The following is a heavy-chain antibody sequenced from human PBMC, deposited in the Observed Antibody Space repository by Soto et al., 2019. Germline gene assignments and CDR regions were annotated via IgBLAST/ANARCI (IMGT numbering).Heavy chain of an antibody. V-gene: IGHV4-59*08. CDR2: IYYSGST. J-gene: IGHJ6*03. CDR3: ARQPPAAAAAGRITYYYYMDV. D-gene: IGHD6-13*01. CDR1: GGSISSYY. Sequence: SETLSLTCTVSGGSISSYYWSWIRQPPGKGLEWIGYIYYSGSTNYNPSLKSRVTISVDTSKNQFSLKLSSVTAADTAVYYCARQPPAAAAAGRITYYYYMDVWDKGTTVTVSS.